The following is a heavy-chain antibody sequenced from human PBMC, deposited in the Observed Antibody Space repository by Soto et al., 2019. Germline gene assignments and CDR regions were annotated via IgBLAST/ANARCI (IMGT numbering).Heavy chain of an antibody. CDR2: INTDGSST. V-gene: IGHV3-74*01. CDR1: GFTFSSYW. Sequence: EVQLVESGGNLVQPGGSLRLSCAASGFTFSSYWMHWVRQAPGKGLVWASRINTDGSSTSYVDSVKGRFTISRDNAKNTLDLQVNRLSVEDTAVYYCARRGQEGPGLAHWGQGTLVTVSS. J-gene: IGHJ5*02. CDR3: ARRGQEGPGLAH.